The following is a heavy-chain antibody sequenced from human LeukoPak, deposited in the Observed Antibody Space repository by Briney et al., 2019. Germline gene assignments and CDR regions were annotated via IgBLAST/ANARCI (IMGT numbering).Heavy chain of an antibody. D-gene: IGHD3-3*01. J-gene: IGHJ4*02. V-gene: IGHV4-39*01. CDR3: GRHSPPNWSGYYTPFDY. CDR2: IYYSGST. CDR1: GGSISSSSYY. Sequence: SETLSLTCTVSGGSISSSSYYWGWIRQPPGKGLEWIGSIYYSGSTYYNPSLKSRVTISVDTSKNQFSLKLSSVTAADTAVYYCGRHSPPNWSGYYTPFDYWGQGTLVTVSS.